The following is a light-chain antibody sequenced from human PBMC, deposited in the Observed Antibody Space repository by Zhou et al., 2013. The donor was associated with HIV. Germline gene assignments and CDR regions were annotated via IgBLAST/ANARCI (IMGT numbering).Light chain of an antibody. CDR1: QSLLHSDGKTY. CDR3: MQSLQYPLT. J-gene: IGKJ4*01. Sequence: DIVMTQSPLSLPVTPGEPASISCRSSQSLLHSDGKTYLYWYLQKPGQSPQLLIYEASNRFSGVPDRFSGSGSATDFTLKISRVEAEDVGVYYCMQSLQYPLTFGGGTNVEIK. V-gene: IGKV2D-29*02. CDR2: EAS.